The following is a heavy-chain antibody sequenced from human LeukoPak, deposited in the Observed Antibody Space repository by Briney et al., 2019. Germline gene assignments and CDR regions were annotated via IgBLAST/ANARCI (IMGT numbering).Heavy chain of an antibody. CDR1: GGSISSYY. CDR3: ARGPPPHDFDD. V-gene: IGHV3-21*01. D-gene: IGHD3-3*01. CDR2: ISTTSGNI. J-gene: IGHJ4*02. Sequence: PSETLSLTCAVSGGSISSYYWNWIRQPPGKGLEWVAAISTTSGNIYYADSVKGRFTISRDNAKNSLYLQMNSLRVEDTALYYWARGPPPHDFDDGGREPLVPFSS.